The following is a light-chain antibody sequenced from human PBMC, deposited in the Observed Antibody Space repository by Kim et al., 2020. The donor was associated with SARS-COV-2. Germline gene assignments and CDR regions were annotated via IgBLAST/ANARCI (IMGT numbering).Light chain of an antibody. V-gene: IGLV7-43*01. Sequence: QAVVTQEPSLSVSPGGTVTLTCASSTGAVTSNSLANWFQQKTGQVPKTLIYTTDKKHSWTPARFSGSVLGGKAALTVSGVQPEDEAEYYCLLHNGVYWILGGGTQLTVL. J-gene: IGLJ3*02. CDR3: LLHNGVYWI. CDR1: TGAVTSNSL. CDR2: TTD.